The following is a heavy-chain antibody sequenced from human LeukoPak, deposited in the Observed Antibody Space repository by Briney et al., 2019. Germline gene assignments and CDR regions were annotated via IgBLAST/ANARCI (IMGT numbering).Heavy chain of an antibody. V-gene: IGHV4-34*01. D-gene: IGHD1-14*01. Sequence: SETLSLTCAVYGGSFSDKYWSWIRQSPGKGLEWIGEISPGGSTNYNASLKSRVTISVDTSNNQFSLKLSSVTAADTAVYYCAGDHYLALKDWGHGFLVTVSS. J-gene: IGHJ4*01. CDR3: AGDHYLALKD. CDR1: GGSFSDKY. CDR2: ISPGGST.